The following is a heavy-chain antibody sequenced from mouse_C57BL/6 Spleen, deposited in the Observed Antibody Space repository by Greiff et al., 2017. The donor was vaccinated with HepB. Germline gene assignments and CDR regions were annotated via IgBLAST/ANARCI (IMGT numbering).Heavy chain of an antibody. CDR1: GFTFSDYG. Sequence: EVKLMESGGGLVKPGGSLKLSCAASGFTFSDYGMHWVRQAPEKGLEWVAYISSGSSTIYYADTVKGRFTISRDNAKNTLFLQMTSLRSEDTAMYYCARPYSKMGYYFDYWGQGTTLTVSS. V-gene: IGHV5-17*01. D-gene: IGHD2-5*01. J-gene: IGHJ2*01. CDR2: ISSGSSTI. CDR3: ARPYSKMGYYFDY.